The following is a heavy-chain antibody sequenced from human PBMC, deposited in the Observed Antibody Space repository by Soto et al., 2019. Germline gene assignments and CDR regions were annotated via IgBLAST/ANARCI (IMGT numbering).Heavy chain of an antibody. V-gene: IGHV1-3*01. CDR3: ARDLTPYSSSWDHPNWFDP. CDR2: INAGNGNT. CDR1: GYTFTSYA. Sequence: ASVKVSCKASGYTFTSYAMHWVRQAPGQRLEWMGWINAGNGNTKYSQKFQGRVTITRDTSASTAYMELSSLRSDDTAVYYCARDLTPYSSSWDHPNWFDPWGQGTLVTVS. D-gene: IGHD6-13*01. J-gene: IGHJ5*02.